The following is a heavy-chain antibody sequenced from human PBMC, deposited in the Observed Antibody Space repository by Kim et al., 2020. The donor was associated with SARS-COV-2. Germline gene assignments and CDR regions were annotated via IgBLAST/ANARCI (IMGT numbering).Heavy chain of an antibody. V-gene: IGHV3-30*18. Sequence: GGSLRLSCAASGFTFSSYGMHWVRQAPGKGLEWVAVISYDGSNKYYADSVKGRFTISRDNSKNTLYLQMNSLRAEDTAVYYCAKDRRGYGYYDSSGPIVAFDYWGQGTLVTVSS. J-gene: IGHJ4*02. CDR3: AKDRRGYGYYDSSGPIVAFDY. D-gene: IGHD3-22*01. CDR2: ISYDGSNK. CDR1: GFTFSSYG.